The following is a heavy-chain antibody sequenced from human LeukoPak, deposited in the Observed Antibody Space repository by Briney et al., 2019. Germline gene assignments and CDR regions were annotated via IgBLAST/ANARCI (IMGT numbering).Heavy chain of an antibody. V-gene: IGHV4-30-4*07. CDR1: GGSISSGGYS. J-gene: IGHJ5*02. Sequence: PSETLSLTCAVSGGSISSGGYSWSWIRQPPGKGLEWIGYIYYSGSTYYNPSLKSRVTISVDTSKNQFSLKLSSVTAEDTAVYYCAKDAAGWLRLKGWFDPWGQGTLVTVSS. D-gene: IGHD5-12*01. CDR2: IYYSGST. CDR3: AKDAAGWLRLKGWFDP.